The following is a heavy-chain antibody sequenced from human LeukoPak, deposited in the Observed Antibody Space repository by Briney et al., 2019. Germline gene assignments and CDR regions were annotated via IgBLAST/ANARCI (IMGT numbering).Heavy chain of an antibody. Sequence: ASVKVSCKTSGYTFTQFAINWMRQAPGQGLEWMGWISAYNGNTNYAQKLQGRVTMTTDTSTSTAYMELRSLRSDDTAVYYCARNVHIAAAGNDYWGQGTLVTVSS. CDR3: ARNVHIAAAGNDY. CDR2: ISAYNGNT. CDR1: GYTFTQFA. V-gene: IGHV1-18*01. D-gene: IGHD6-13*01. J-gene: IGHJ4*02.